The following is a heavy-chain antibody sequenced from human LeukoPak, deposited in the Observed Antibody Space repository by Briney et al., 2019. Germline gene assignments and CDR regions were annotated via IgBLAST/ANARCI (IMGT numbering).Heavy chain of an antibody. D-gene: IGHD2-2*01. CDR1: GFTFSSYS. CDR3: ARDVSYCSSTSCYSNYYYYYMDV. CDR2: ISSSSGTI. V-gene: IGHV3-48*01. Sequence: GGSLRLSCAASGFTFSSYSMNWVRQAPGKGLEWVSYISSSSGTIYYADSVKGRFTISRDNAKNSLYLQMNSLRAEDTAVYYCARDVSYCSSTSCYSNYYYYYMDVWGKGTTVTVSS. J-gene: IGHJ6*03.